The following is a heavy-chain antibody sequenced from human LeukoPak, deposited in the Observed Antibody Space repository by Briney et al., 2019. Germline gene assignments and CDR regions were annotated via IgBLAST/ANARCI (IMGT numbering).Heavy chain of an antibody. J-gene: IGHJ4*02. V-gene: IGHV3-15*01. Sequence: GGSLRLSCAASGFTFNNAWMTWVRQAPGKGLEWVGLIKNTVHGGTSESAGSVKGRFIISRDDSKSILYLQMNNLKTEDTGVYYCSTMENYYDDSHFDYWGQGTLVTVSS. CDR1: GFTFNNAW. CDR2: IKNTVHGGTS. D-gene: IGHD3-22*01. CDR3: STMENYYDDSHFDY.